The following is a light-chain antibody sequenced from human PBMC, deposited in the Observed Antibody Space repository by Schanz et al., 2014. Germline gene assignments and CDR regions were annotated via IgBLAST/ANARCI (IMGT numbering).Light chain of an antibody. Sequence: DIQMTQSPSSLSASVGDRVTITCRASQTIGSYLNWYQHKSGKAPKLLIYAASTLRAGVPSRFSGSGAVTDFTLTISSLQPEDFVTYYCQQTYRRLTFGGGTNIEI. J-gene: IGKJ4*01. CDR1: QTIGSY. CDR2: AAS. CDR3: QQTYRRLT. V-gene: IGKV1-39*01.